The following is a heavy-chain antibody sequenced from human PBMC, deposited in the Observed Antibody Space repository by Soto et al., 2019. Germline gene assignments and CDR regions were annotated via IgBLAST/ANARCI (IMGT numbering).Heavy chain of an antibody. D-gene: IGHD3-16*02. CDR2: ISSSGTTI. J-gene: IGHJ6*02. Sequence: QGQLGESGGGLAKPGGSLRLSCAASGFTFNDYYMSWIRQAPGKGLEWVSYISSSGTTIYYADSVKGRFTISRDNARNSLILQMSSLRAEDTAVYYCAKGYVWGSYRPSMDVWGHGTTVIVSS. CDR1: GFTFNDYY. V-gene: IGHV3-11*01. CDR3: AKGYVWGSYRPSMDV.